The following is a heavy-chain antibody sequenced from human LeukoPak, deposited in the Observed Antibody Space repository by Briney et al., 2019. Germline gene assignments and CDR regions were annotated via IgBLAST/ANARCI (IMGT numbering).Heavy chain of an antibody. D-gene: IGHD2-2*01. CDR3: ANHLACGSTSCPPFDD. CDR1: GFTFSSYA. V-gene: IGHV3-23*01. CDR2: ISGSGGST. Sequence: GGSLRLSCAASGFTFSSYAMSWVRQAPGKGLEWVSAISGSGGSTYYADSVKGRFIISRDNSKNTLYLQMNSLRAEDTAVYYCANHLACGSTSCPPFDDWGQGTLVTVSS. J-gene: IGHJ4*02.